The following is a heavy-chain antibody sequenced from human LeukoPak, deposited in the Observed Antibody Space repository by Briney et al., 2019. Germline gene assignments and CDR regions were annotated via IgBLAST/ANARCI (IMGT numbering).Heavy chain of an antibody. CDR2: IYSGGST. CDR3: ARRGDGYGGMTARYFQH. Sequence: AGGSLRLSCAASGFTVSSNYMNWVRQAPGKGLEWISVIYSGGSTYYADSVKGRFTISRDNTKNSLYLQMNSLRAEDTAVYYCARRGDGYGGMTARYFQHWGQGTLVTVSS. D-gene: IGHD4-23*01. J-gene: IGHJ1*01. CDR1: GFTVSSNY. V-gene: IGHV3-53*01.